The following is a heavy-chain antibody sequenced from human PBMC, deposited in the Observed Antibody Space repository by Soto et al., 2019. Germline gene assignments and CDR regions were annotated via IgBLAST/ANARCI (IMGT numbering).Heavy chain of an antibody. CDR2: IYWDDDK. CDR3: AHTFVSPELRYYDILTGPFYFDY. J-gene: IGHJ4*02. Sequence: SGPTLVNPTQTLTLTCTFSGFSLSTSGVGVGWIRQPPGKALEWLALIYWDDDKRYSPSLKNRLTITKDTSKNQVVLTMTNMDPVDTATYYCAHTFVSPELRYYDILTGPFYFDYWGQGTLVTVSS. D-gene: IGHD3-9*01. V-gene: IGHV2-5*02. CDR1: GFSLSTSGVG.